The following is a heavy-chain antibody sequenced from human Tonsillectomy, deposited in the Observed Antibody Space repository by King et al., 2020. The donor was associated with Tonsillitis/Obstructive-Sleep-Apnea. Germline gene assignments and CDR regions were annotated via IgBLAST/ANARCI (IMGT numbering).Heavy chain of an antibody. CDR1: VGSISSSSYY. Sequence: QLQESGPGLVKPSETLSLTCTVSVGSISSSSYYWGWSRQPPGKGLEWIGSIYYRGSTYYNPSLKSRVTISVDTSKNQFSLKLSSVTAADTAVYYCAGRDYGDYDDYWGQGTLVTVSS. CDR2: IYYRGST. D-gene: IGHD4-17*01. J-gene: IGHJ4*02. V-gene: IGHV4-39*01. CDR3: AGRDYGDYDDY.